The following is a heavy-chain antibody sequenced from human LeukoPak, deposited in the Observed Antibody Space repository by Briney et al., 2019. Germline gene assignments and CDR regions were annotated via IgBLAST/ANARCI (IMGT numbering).Heavy chain of an antibody. V-gene: IGHV4-59*08. D-gene: IGHD3-10*01. Sequence: SEALSLTCTVSGGSISSHYWSWIRQPPGKGLEWIGYIYYSGSTNYNPSLKSRVTISVDTSKNQFSLKLSSVTAADTAVYYCATPGYYYGSGSYFFDYWGQGTLVTVSS. CDR3: ATPGYYYGSGSYFFDY. J-gene: IGHJ4*02. CDR2: IYYSGST. CDR1: GGSISSHY.